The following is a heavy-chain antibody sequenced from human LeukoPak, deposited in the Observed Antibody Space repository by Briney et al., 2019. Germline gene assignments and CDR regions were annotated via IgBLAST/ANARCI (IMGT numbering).Heavy chain of an antibody. CDR3: ARDVNILWPKYYFDY. CDR2: IWYDGSNK. CDR1: GFTFRSYG. D-gene: IGHD3-10*01. V-gene: IGHV3-33*08. Sequence: PGTSLRLSCAASGFTFRSYGMHWVRQAPGKGLEWVAVIWYDGSNKYYADSVKGRFTISRDNSKNTLYLQMNSLRAEDTAVYYCARDVNILWPKYYFDYWGQETLVTVSS. J-gene: IGHJ4*02.